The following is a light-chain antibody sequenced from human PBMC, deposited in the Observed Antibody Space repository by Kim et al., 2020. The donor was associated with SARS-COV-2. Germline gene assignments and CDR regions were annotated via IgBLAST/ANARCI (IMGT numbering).Light chain of an antibody. Sequence: QSVLTQAPSASATPGQRVTISCSGSGSSIGRNTVNWYQHLPGTAPKLLIYGSDQRPSGVPDRFSGSKSGTSASLAINGLQSEDEGDYYCATCDDSLNGWVFGGGTKLTVL. CDR3: ATCDDSLNGWV. V-gene: IGLV1-44*01. CDR1: GSSIGRNT. CDR2: GSD. J-gene: IGLJ3*02.